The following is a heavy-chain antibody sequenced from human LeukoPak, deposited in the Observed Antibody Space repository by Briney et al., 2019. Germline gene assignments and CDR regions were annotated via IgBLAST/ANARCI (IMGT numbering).Heavy chain of an antibody. CDR2: IYYSGST. D-gene: IGHD2-21*02. CDR3: ARLLDRGGDLDY. J-gene: IGHJ4*02. V-gene: IGHV4-59*01. Sequence: PSQTLSLTCTVSGGSISSYYWSWIRQPPGKGLEWIGYIYYSGSTNYNPSLKSRVTISVDTSKNQFSLKLSSVTAADTAVYYCARLLDRGGDLDYWGQGTLVTVSS. CDR1: GGSISSYY.